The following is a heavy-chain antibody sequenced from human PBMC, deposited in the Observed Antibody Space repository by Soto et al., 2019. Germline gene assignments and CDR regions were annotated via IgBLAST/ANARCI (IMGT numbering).Heavy chain of an antibody. J-gene: IGHJ4*02. V-gene: IGHV3-23*01. D-gene: IGHD2-21*02. CDR3: AKGGDGNWYSSLDY. CDR2: ISGSGGST. Sequence: EVQLLESGGGLVQPGGSLRLSCAASGFSFSSYAMSWVRQAPGKGLEWVSGISGSGGSTYYADSVKGRFTISRDDSKNTLYVQMNSLRAEDTAVYYCAKGGDGNWYSSLDYWGQGTLVTVSS. CDR1: GFSFSSYA.